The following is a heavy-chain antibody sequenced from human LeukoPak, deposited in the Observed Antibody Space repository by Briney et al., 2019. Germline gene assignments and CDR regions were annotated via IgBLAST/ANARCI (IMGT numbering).Heavy chain of an antibody. V-gene: IGHV1-69*05. CDR1: GDTFSSYA. CDR3: ASQGYCTNGVCYTDY. CDR2: IIPIFGTA. Sequence: ASVKVSCKASGDTFSSYAISWVRQAPGQGLEWMGGIIPIFGTANYAQKFQGRVTITTDESTSTAYMELSSLRSEDTAVYYCASQGYCTNGVCYTDYWGQGTLVTVSS. J-gene: IGHJ4*02. D-gene: IGHD2-8*01.